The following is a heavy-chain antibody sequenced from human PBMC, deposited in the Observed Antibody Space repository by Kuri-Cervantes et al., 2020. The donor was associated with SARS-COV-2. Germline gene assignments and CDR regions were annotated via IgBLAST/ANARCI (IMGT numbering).Heavy chain of an antibody. Sequence: GGSLRLSCAASGFTFSSYSMNWVRQAPGKGLEWVSSISSSSSYIYYADSVKGRFTISRDNAKNSLYLQMSSLRAEDTAVYHCARDLRLGKSLDYWGQGTLVTVSS. CDR1: GFTFSSYS. CDR2: ISSSSSYI. CDR3: ARDLRLGKSLDY. V-gene: IGHV3-21*01. D-gene: IGHD7-27*01. J-gene: IGHJ4*02.